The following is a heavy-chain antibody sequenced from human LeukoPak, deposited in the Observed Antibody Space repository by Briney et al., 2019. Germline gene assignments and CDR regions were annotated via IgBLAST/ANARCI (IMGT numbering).Heavy chain of an antibody. D-gene: IGHD3-10*01. V-gene: IGHV1-8*01. CDR2: MNPNSGNT. CDR3: ARAITMVRGTGAGY. J-gene: IGHJ4*02. Sequence: ASVKVSCKASGYTFTSYDINWVRQATGQGLGWMGWMNPNSGNTGYAQKFQGRVTMTRNTSISTAYMELSSLRSEDTAVYYCARAITMVRGTGAGYWGQGTLVTVSS. CDR1: GYTFTSYD.